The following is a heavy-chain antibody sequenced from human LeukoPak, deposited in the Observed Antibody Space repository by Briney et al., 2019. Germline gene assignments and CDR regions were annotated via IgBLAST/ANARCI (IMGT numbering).Heavy chain of an antibody. D-gene: IGHD3-22*01. CDR3: ARGDYDSSGYYPVAVYWYFDL. J-gene: IGHJ2*01. CDR1: GGSISSSSYY. CDR2: IYYIGST. Sequence: SETLSLTCTVSGGSISSSSYYWGWIRQPTGKGLEWIGSIYYIGSTYYNPSLKSRVTMSVDTSQNQFSLKLSSVTDADTAVYYCARGDYDSSGYYPVAVYWYFDLWGRGTLVTVSS. V-gene: IGHV4-39*07.